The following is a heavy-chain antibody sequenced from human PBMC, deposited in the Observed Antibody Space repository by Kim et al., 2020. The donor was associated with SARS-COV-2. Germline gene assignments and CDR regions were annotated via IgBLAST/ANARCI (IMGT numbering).Heavy chain of an antibody. J-gene: IGHJ4*02. CDR2: IYYSGST. V-gene: IGHV4-31*03. CDR1: GGSISSGGYY. D-gene: IGHD5-12*01. CDR3: ARVHVATIDY. Sequence: SETLSLTCTVSGGSISSGGYYWSWIRQHPGKGLEWIGYIYYSGSTYYNPSLKSRVTISVDTSKNQFSLKLSSVTAADTAVYYCARVHVATIDYWGQGTLVTVSS.